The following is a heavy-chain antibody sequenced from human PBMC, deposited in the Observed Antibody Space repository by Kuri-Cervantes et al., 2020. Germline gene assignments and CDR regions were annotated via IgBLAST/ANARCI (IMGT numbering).Heavy chain of an antibody. J-gene: IGHJ3*02. Sequence: GESLKISCAASGFTFSGYWMNWVRQTPGNGLVWVSFINGDGSNTMYADSVKGRFTISRDNAKNTLYLQMNSLRAEDTAVYYCAKALTGATNAFDIWGQGMMVTVSS. D-gene: IGHD1-20*01. CDR2: INGDGSNT. V-gene: IGHV3-74*03. CDR1: GFTFSGYW. CDR3: AKALTGATNAFDI.